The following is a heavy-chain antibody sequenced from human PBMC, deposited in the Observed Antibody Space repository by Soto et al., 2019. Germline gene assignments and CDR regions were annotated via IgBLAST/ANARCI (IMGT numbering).Heavy chain of an antibody. J-gene: IGHJ4*02. Sequence: VQLVESGGGLVKPGGSLRLSCAASRFTFSDYSMSWIRQAPGRGPEWVSFVSANADGTFYADSVKGRFSISRDNSKNTLYLQMNNLRAEDTAIYYCSKGRLSFDFWGQGTLVTVSS. CDR2: VSANADGT. CDR3: SKGRLSFDF. CDR1: RFTFSDYS. V-gene: IGHV3-23*04.